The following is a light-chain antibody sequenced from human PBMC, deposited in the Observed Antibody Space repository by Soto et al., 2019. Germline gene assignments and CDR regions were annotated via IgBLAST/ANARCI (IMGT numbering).Light chain of an antibody. J-gene: IGKJ4*01. CDR2: GAS. CDR1: QSVSSSY. Sequence: EIVLTQSPGTLSLSPGERATLSCRASQSVSSSYLAWYQQKPGQAPRLLIYGASSRATGLPDRFSGSGSGTYFTVTISRLEPEDFAVYYCQQYGSSPLTFGGGTKVEIK. V-gene: IGKV3-20*01. CDR3: QQYGSSPLT.